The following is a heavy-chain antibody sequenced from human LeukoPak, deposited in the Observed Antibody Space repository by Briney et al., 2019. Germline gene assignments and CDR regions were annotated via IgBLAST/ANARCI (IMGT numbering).Heavy chain of an antibody. CDR3: ARGRSNYYGMDV. CDR1: GGSISSYY. V-gene: IGHV4-59*01. Sequence: PSETLSLTCTVSGGSISSYYWSWIRQPPGKGLEWIGYIYYNGNTNYSPSLKSRVTMSVDTSKNLFSLKVSSVTAADTAVHYCARGRSNYYGMDVWGQGTTVTVSS. D-gene: IGHD1-26*01. J-gene: IGHJ6*02. CDR2: IYYNGNT.